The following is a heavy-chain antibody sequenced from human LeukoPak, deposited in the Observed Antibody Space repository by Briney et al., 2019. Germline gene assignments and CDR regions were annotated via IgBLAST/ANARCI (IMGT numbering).Heavy chain of an antibody. Sequence: PGGSLRLSCAASKFAFSSYAMSWVRQAPGKGLEWVSAISGGGGNTYYADSVKGRFTISRDNAKNSLYLQMNSLRAEDTAVYYCASNIVVPADYGMDVWGQGTTVTVSS. J-gene: IGHJ6*02. D-gene: IGHD2-2*01. V-gene: IGHV3-23*01. CDR2: ISGGGGNT. CDR1: KFAFSSYA. CDR3: ASNIVVPADYGMDV.